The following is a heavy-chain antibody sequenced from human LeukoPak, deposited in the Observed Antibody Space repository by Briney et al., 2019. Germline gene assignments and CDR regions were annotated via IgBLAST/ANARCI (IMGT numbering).Heavy chain of an antibody. V-gene: IGHV4-38-2*02. D-gene: IGHD3-9*01. CDR1: GYSISRGYH. J-gene: IGHJ4*02. Sequence: SETLSLTCTVSGYSISRGYHWGWIRQPPGKGLEWIGGIHHSGSTYYNTSLRSRVTISVDTPKNQFSLKLSSVTAADTAVYYCARIDWLFDYWGKGILVTVSS. CDR3: ARIDWLFDY. CDR2: IHHSGST.